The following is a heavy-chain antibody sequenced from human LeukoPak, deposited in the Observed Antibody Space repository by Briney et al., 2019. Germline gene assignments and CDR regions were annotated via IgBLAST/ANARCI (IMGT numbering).Heavy chain of an antibody. CDR2: MSSDGIVI. J-gene: IGHJ4*02. D-gene: IGHD3-16*01. CDR1: GFTFRNHW. V-gene: IGHV3-74*01. Sequence: GGSLRLSCAASGFTFRNHWMHWVRQAPGKGLVWVSGMSSDGIVITYADSVKGRFTISRDNAKNTLYLQMNSLRAEDTAVYYCAKEGGRDWGQGTLVTVSS. CDR3: AKEGGRD.